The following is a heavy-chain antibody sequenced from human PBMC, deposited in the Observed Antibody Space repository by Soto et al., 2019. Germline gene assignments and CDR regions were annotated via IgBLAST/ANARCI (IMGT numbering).Heavy chain of an antibody. CDR2: ISYDGNNK. Sequence: PGGSLRLSCAASGFTFSSYGIHWVRQAPGKGLEWVAIISYDGNNKYYADSVKGRFTISRDNSKNTLYLQMNSLRAEDTAVYYCAKDSTYYDILSGYYRGALYYYGMDVWGQGTTVTVSS. D-gene: IGHD3-9*01. CDR1: GFTFSSYG. V-gene: IGHV3-30*18. CDR3: AKDSTYYDILSGYYRGALYYYGMDV. J-gene: IGHJ6*02.